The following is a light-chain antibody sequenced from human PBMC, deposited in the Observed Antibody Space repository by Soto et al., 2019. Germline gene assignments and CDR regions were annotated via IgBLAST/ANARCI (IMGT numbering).Light chain of an antibody. CDR2: SDK. Sequence: QPVLTQPPSASGTPGQRVTISCSGSSSNIGTNTVIWYQQLPGAAPKLLIYSDKQRPSGVPDRFSGSKSGTSASLAISGLQSEDEADYFCAAWDVSLVVFGGGTKLTVL. J-gene: IGLJ2*01. CDR1: SSNIGTNT. CDR3: AAWDVSLVV. V-gene: IGLV1-44*01.